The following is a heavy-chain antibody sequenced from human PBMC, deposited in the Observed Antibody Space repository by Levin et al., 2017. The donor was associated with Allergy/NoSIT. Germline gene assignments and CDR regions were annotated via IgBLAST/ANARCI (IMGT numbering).Heavy chain of an antibody. V-gene: IGHV3-48*01. CDR2: ISSSSSTI. J-gene: IGHJ3*02. D-gene: IGHD6-13*01. CDR3: ARDREQQLPHAFDI. CDR1: GFTFSSYS. Sequence: GGSLRLSCAASGFTFSSYSMNWVRQAPGKGLEWVSYISSSSSTIYYADSVKGRFTISRDNAKNSLYLQMNSLRAEDTAVYYCARDREQQLPHAFDIWGQGTMVTVSS.